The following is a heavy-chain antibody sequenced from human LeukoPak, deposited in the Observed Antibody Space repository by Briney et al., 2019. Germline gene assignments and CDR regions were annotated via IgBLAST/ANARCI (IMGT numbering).Heavy chain of an antibody. CDR1: GFTFSSYA. CDR3: AREDVDIVATITGSSSRFDY. Sequence: GGSLRLSCAASGFTFSSYAMHWVRQAPGKGLEWVAVISYDGSNKYYADSVKGRFTISRDNSKNTLYLQMNSLRAEDTAVYYCAREDVDIVATITGSSSRFDYWGQGTLVTVSS. V-gene: IGHV3-30*04. D-gene: IGHD5-12*01. CDR2: ISYDGSNK. J-gene: IGHJ4*02.